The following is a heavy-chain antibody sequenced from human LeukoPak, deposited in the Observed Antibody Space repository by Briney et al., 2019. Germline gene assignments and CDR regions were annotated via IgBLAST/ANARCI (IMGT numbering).Heavy chain of an antibody. D-gene: IGHD6-13*01. CDR2: ISYDGSNK. CDR1: GFTFSSYA. V-gene: IGHV3-30-3*01. CDR3: ARDTPRSSSWHLDY. Sequence: GGSLRLSCAASGFTFSSYAMHWVRQAPGKGLEWVAVISYDGSNKYYADSVKGRFTISRDNSKNTLYLQMNSLRAEDTAVYYCARDTPRSSSWHLDYWGQGTLVTVSS. J-gene: IGHJ4*02.